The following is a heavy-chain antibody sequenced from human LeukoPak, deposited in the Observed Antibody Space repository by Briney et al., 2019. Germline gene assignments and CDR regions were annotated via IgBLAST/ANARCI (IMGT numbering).Heavy chain of an antibody. CDR1: GFTFSSYG. J-gene: IGHJ4*02. CDR3: ARDSRSSGEKEHDY. D-gene: IGHD3-22*01. CDR2: ISGSGGST. V-gene: IGHV3-23*01. Sequence: GGSLRLSCAASGFTFSSYGMSWVRQAPGKGLEWVSAISGSGGSTYYADSVKGRFTISRDNSKNTLYLQMNSLRAEDTAVYYCARDSRSSGEKEHDYWGQGTLVTVSS.